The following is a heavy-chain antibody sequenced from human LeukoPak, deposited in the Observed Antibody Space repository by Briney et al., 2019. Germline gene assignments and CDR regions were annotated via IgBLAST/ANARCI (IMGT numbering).Heavy chain of an antibody. CDR2: INPNSGGT. CDR1: EYAFTGYY. Sequence: VASVKVSCKASEYAFTGYYMHWVRQAPGQGLEWLGWINPNSGGTNYAQKFQGRVTMSRDTSINTAYMELSSLTSDDTALYYCARAYTGCESFDYWGERTLVTVSS. V-gene: IGHV1-2*02. D-gene: IGHD5-12*01. CDR3: ARAYTGCESFDY. J-gene: IGHJ4*02.